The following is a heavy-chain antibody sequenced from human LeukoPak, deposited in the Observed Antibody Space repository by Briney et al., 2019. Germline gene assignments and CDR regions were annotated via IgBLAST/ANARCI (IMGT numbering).Heavy chain of an antibody. V-gene: IGHV3-23*01. CDR3: AKVRVLSLYYFDY. CDR1: GITFSNYA. CDR2: ISGSGGST. Sequence: GRSLRLSCAASGITFSNYAMSWVRQAPGKGLEWVSAISGSGGSTYYADSVKGRFTISRDNSKNTLYLQMNSLRAEDTAVYYCAKVRVLSLYYFDYWGQGTLVTVSS. J-gene: IGHJ4*02.